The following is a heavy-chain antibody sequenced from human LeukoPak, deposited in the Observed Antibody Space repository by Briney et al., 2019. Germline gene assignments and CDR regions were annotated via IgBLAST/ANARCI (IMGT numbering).Heavy chain of an antibody. J-gene: IGHJ4*02. V-gene: IGHV3-30-3*01. CDR2: ISYDASTK. CDR3: ARDLSYYYASDY. D-gene: IGHD3-10*01. Sequence: GGSLRLSCAASGFTFSSHAMHWVRQAPGKGLEWVTFISYDASTKYYADSVKGRFTISIDNSQNMLFLQMNSLRPEDTALYYCARDLSYYYASDYWGQGTLVSVSS. CDR1: GFTFSSHA.